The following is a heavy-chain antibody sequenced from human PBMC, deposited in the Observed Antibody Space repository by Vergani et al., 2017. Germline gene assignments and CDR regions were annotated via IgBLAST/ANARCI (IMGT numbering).Heavy chain of an antibody. CDR3: ARDDSSSLDY. V-gene: IGHV3-49*04. CDR2: IRSKAYGGTT. Sequence: EVQLVESGGGLVQPGRSLRLSCTASGFTFCDYAMSWVRQAPGKGREWVGFIRSKAYGGTTEYAASVKGRFTISSDDSKSIAYLQMNSLKTEDTAVYYCARDDSSSLDYWGQGTLVTVSS. D-gene: IGHD6-6*01. CDR1: GFTFCDYA. J-gene: IGHJ4*02.